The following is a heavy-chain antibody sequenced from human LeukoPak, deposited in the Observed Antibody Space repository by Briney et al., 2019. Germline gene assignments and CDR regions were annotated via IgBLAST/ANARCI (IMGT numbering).Heavy chain of an antibody. J-gene: IGHJ4*02. CDR1: GYTFSGYY. D-gene: IGHD6-6*01. CDR2: INPNSGGT. V-gene: IGHV1-2*02. Sequence: ASVKVSCKASGYTFSGYYMHWVRQAPGQGLEWMGWINPNSGGTNYAQKFQGRVTMTRDTSISTAYMELSRLRSDDTAVYYCARAVAARPNFDYWGQGTLVTGPS. CDR3: ARAVAARPNFDY.